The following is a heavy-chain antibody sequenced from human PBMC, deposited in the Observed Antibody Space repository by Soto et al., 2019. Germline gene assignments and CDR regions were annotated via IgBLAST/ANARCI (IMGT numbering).Heavy chain of an antibody. CDR2: TYYRSKWYN. Sequence: QVQLQQSGPGLVKPSQTLSLTCAISGDSVSSNSAAWNWIRQSPSRGLEWLGRTYYRSKWYNDYAVYVKSRITINPDTSKNQFSLQLNSVTPEDTAVYYCARGVDIVVVPAANYGMDVWGQGTTVTVSS. D-gene: IGHD2-2*03. CDR3: ARGVDIVVVPAANYGMDV. J-gene: IGHJ6*02. CDR1: GDSVSSNSAA. V-gene: IGHV6-1*01.